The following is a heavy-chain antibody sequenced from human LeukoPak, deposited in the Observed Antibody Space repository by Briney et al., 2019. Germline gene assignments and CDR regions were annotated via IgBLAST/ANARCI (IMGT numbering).Heavy chain of an antibody. CDR3: ASKFDDAFDI. D-gene: IGHD3-9*01. Sequence: SEALSLTCTVSGGSTSSSSYYWGWIRQPPGKGLEWIGSIYYSGSTYYNPSLKSRVTISVDTSKNQFSLKLSSVTAADTAVYYCASKFDDAFDIWGQGTMVTVSS. CDR1: GGSTSSSSYY. J-gene: IGHJ3*02. V-gene: IGHV4-39*01. CDR2: IYYSGST.